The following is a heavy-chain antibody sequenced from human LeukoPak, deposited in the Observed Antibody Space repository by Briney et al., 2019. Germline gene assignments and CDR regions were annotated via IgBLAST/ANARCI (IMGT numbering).Heavy chain of an antibody. J-gene: IGHJ6*03. CDR3: ARVLAIFGLDTTDFYMDV. Sequence: TSETLSLTCAVSGASISSHYWSWIRQPPGKGLEWIGYTSGSISDNPSLKSRVAVSVDPSQNQVSLGLTSVTAADTAVYYCARVLAIFGLDTTDFYMDVWGKGTTVTVSS. CDR2: TSGSI. CDR1: GASISSHY. D-gene: IGHD3/OR15-3a*01. V-gene: IGHV4-59*11.